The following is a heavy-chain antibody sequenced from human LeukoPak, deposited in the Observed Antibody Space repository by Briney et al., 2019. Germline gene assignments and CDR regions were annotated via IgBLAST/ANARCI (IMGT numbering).Heavy chain of an antibody. CDR2: IKQDGSEK. CDR1: GFTFSSYW. D-gene: IGHD3-16*02. J-gene: IGHJ4*02. CDR3: ASLTYYDYVWGSYRHDY. V-gene: IGHV3-7*03. Sequence: GGSLRLSCAASGFTFSSYWMSWVRQAPGKGLEWVANIKQDGSEKYYVDSVKGRFTISRDNAKNSLYLQMNSLRAEDTAVYYCASLTYYDYVWGSYRHDYWGQGTLVIVSS.